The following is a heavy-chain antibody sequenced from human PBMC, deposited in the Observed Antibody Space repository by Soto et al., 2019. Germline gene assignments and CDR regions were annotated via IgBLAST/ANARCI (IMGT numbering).Heavy chain of an antibody. Sequence: QVQLQESGPGLVEPSETLSLTCTVSGGSISSYYWNWIRQPPEKGLEWIAYASHSGTTNYNLSLKGRVPISGDTAKNPITLRLTSMTAADTAVYYCAGTCLKFEECGSSAHAFDPWGQGTLVTVAS. CDR1: GGSISSYY. V-gene: IGHV4-59*08. J-gene: IGHJ5*02. CDR2: ASHSGTT. D-gene: IGHD6-6*01. CDR3: AGTCLKFEECGSSAHAFDP.